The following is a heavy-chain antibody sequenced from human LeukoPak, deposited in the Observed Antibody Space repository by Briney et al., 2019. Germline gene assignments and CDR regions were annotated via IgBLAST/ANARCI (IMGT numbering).Heavy chain of an antibody. V-gene: IGHV1-18*01. CDR1: GYTFTSYG. Sequence: ASVKVSCKASGYTFTSYGISWVRQSPGQGLEWMGWISAYNGNTNYAQKLQGRVTMTTDTSMSTAYMELRSLRSDDTAVYYCARVGYYDSSGYYYFDYWGQGTLVTVSS. J-gene: IGHJ4*02. D-gene: IGHD3-22*01. CDR2: ISAYNGNT. CDR3: ARVGYYDSSGYYYFDY.